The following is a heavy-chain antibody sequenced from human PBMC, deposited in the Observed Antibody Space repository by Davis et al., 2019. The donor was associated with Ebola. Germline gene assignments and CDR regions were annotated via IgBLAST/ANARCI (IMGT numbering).Heavy chain of an antibody. J-gene: IGHJ4*02. V-gene: IGHV3-53*01. CDR2: IYSGGST. D-gene: IGHD6-6*01. Sequence: GESLKISCAASGFTVSSNYMSWVRQAPGKGLEWVSVIYSGGSTYYADSVKGRFTISRDNSKNTLYLQMNSLRAEDTAVYYCARVGYSSSSINRDYWGQGTLVTVSS. CDR3: ARVGYSSSSINRDY. CDR1: GFTVSSNY.